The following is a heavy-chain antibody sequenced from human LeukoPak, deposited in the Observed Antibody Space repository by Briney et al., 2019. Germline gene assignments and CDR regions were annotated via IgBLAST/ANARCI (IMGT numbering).Heavy chain of an antibody. Sequence: GGSLRLSCAASGFTFSSNGMSWVRQAPGKGLEWISAISGTGNRTYYADSVKGRFTISRDNSKNTLYLQMNSLRAEDTAVYYCAKWGCSGGSCYPFDYWGQGTLVTVSS. CDR2: ISGTGNRT. D-gene: IGHD2-15*01. CDR3: AKWGCSGGSCYPFDY. CDR1: GFTFSSNG. V-gene: IGHV3-23*01. J-gene: IGHJ4*02.